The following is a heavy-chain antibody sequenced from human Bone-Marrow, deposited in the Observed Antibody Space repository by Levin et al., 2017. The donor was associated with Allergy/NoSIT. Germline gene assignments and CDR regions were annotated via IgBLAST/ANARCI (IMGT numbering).Heavy chain of an antibody. CDR1: GYTFTGYY. J-gene: IGHJ4*02. CDR2: INPNSGGT. D-gene: IGHD3-16*02. Sequence: ASVKVSCKASGYTFTGYYMHWVRQAPGQGLEWMGRINPNSGGTNYAQKFRGRVTMTRDTSISTAYMELSRLGSDDTAVYYCARDLGVMITFGGVIAEDYWGQGTLVTVSS. CDR3: ARDLGVMITFGGVIAEDY. V-gene: IGHV1-2*06.